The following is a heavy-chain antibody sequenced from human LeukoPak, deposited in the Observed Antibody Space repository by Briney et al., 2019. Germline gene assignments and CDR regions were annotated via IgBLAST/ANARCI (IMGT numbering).Heavy chain of an antibody. J-gene: IGHJ4*02. V-gene: IGHV4-39*07. D-gene: IGHD2-2*01. CDR1: GGSISSSSYY. CDR3: ARAALYCGSTSCSLFDY. Sequence: SETLSLTCTVSGGSISSSSYYWGWIRQPPGKGLEWIGSIYYSGSTYYNPSLKGRVTISVDTSKNQFSLKLSSVTAADTAVYYCARAALYCGSTSCSLFDYWGQGTLVTVSS. CDR2: IYYSGST.